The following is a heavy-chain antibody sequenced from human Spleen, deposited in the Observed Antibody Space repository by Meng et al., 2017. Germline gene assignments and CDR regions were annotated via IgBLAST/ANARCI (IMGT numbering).Heavy chain of an antibody. CDR1: AYTFTTYD. CDR2: MNPNSGNT. D-gene: IGHD7-27*01. CDR3: ARGPRNWGFDY. Sequence: QVHLQQSGPEVKTPGASVRVSCKASAYTFTTYDINWVRQATGQGLEWMGWMNPNSGNTGYAQKFQGRVIMTRDTSISTAYTELSSLRSEDTAVYYCARGPRNWGFDYWGQGTLVTVSS. V-gene: IGHV1-8*01. J-gene: IGHJ4*02.